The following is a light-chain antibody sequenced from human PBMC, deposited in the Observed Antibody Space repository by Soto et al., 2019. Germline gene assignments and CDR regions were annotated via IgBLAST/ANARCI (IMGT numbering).Light chain of an antibody. V-gene: IGLV2-14*01. CDR3: GSYTTSSSVI. Sequence: QSVLTQPASVSGSPGQSIAISCTGASSDIGSYDYVSWYQQHPGKAPKLVIYDVRSRPSGVSDRFSGSKSGNTASLTISGLQAEDEADYYCGSYTTSSSVIFGGGTKVTVL. CDR1: SSDIGSYDY. J-gene: IGLJ2*01. CDR2: DVR.